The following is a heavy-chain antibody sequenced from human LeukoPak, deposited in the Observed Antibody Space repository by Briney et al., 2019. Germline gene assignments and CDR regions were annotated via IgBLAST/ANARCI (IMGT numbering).Heavy chain of an antibody. CDR3: ARRAYYYSSGSYGMDV. J-gene: IGHJ6*04. CDR2: INHSGST. Sequence: SETLSLTCAVYGGSFSGYYWSWIRQPPGRGLEWIGEINHSGSTNYNPSLKSRVTISVDTSKNQFSLKLSSVTAADTAVYYCARRAYYYSSGSYGMDVWGKGTTVTVSS. CDR1: GGSFSGYY. V-gene: IGHV4-34*01. D-gene: IGHD3-10*01.